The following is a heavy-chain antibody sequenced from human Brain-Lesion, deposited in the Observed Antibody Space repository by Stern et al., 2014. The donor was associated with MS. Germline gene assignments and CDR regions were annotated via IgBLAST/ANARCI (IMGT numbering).Heavy chain of an antibody. J-gene: IGHJ4*02. CDR2: THASGSA. CDR1: GGSISSGSDY. D-gene: IGHD5-18*01. V-gene: IGHV4-61*02. Sequence: VQLVESGPGLVKPSQTLSLTCTVSGGSISSGSDYWSWIRQPVGKGLEWIGLTHASGSAFYPPSLKSRVPISTDTSMNQFSLELNSATAADTAIYYCASGYRIFDYWGQGILVTVSS. CDR3: ASGYRIFDY.